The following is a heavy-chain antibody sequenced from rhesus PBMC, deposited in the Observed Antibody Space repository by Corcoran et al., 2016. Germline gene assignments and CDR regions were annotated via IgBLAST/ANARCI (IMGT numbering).Heavy chain of an antibody. D-gene: IGHD3-16*01. Sequence: EVQLVETGGGLVQPGGSLKLSCAASGFTFSSYGMSWVRQAPGKGLEWVSAVNRGGGSTSSADSVKGRFTISRDNSKNTLSLQMNSLRAEDTAVYYCAKRGYSGSYYFDYWGQGVLVTVSS. CDR2: VNRGGGST. CDR3: AKRGYSGSYYFDY. V-gene: IGHV3S5*01. J-gene: IGHJ4*01. CDR1: GFTFSSYG.